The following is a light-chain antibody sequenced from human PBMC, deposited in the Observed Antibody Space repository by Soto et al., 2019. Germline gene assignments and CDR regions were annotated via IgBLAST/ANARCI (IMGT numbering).Light chain of an antibody. CDR2: GAS. Sequence: EIVLTQSPGTLSLSPGERATLSCRASQSVSSNYLAWYQQKPGQAPRLLIYGASSRAAGIPDRFSGSGSGTDFTLTISGLEPEDFAVYYCQQYGSSLGYTFGQGTTLEIK. V-gene: IGKV3-20*01. J-gene: IGKJ2*01. CDR3: QQYGSSLGYT. CDR1: QSVSSNY.